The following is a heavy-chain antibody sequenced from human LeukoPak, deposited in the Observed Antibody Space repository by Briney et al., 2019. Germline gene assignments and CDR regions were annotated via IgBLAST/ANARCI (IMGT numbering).Heavy chain of an antibody. CDR1: GFTFSSYS. V-gene: IGHV3-48*04. CDR3: ARDADTAMGDGFDY. J-gene: IGHJ4*02. CDR2: ISSSSSSTI. D-gene: IGHD5-18*01. Sequence: GGSLRLSCAASGFTFSSYSMNWVRQAPGKGLEWVSYISSSSSSTIYFADSVKGRFTISRDNAKNSLYLQMNSLRAEDTAVYYCARDADTAMGDGFDYWGQGTLVTVSS.